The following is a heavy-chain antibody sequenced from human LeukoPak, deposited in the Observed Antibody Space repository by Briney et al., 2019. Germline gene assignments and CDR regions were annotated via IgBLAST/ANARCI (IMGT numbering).Heavy chain of an antibody. V-gene: IGHV3-23*01. CDR2: IRGDGATM. D-gene: IGHD3-16*01. CDR1: GFTFRSHA. Sequence: GGSLRLSCAASGFTFRSHAMSWVRRAPGRGLEWVSAIRGDGATMFYADSVKGRITVSRDNSKNTLYLQFKSLRVDDTAVYYCARDQFRDYFRGADYWGQGTLVTVSS. J-gene: IGHJ4*02. CDR3: ARDQFRDYFRGADY.